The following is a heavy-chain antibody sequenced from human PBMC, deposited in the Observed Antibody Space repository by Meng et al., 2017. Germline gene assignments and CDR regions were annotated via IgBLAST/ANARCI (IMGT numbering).Heavy chain of an antibody. J-gene: IGHJ4*02. CDR2: IYYSGST. V-gene: IGHV4-39*07. CDR1: GGSISSSSYY. Sequence: QLQLQESGPGLVKPSETPSLTCTVSGGSISSSSYYWGWIRQPPGKGLEWIGSIYYSGSTYYNPSLKSRVTISVDTSKNQFSLKLSSVTAADTAVYYCARVMMTTVPYANYWGQGTLVTVSS. CDR3: ARVMMTTVPYANY. D-gene: IGHD4-17*01.